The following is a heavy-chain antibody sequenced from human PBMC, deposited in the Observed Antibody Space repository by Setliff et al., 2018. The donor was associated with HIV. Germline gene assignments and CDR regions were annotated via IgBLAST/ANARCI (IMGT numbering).Heavy chain of an antibody. CDR2: ISAYNGNT. J-gene: IGHJ6*03. D-gene: IGHD3-22*01. Sequence: ASVKVSCKASGYTFTSYGISWVRQAPGQGLEWMGWISAYNGNTNYAQKLQGRVTMTTDTSTSTAYMELRSLRSDDTAVYYCAREYYYDSSGYYYYYYMDVWGKGTTVTV. V-gene: IGHV1-18*01. CDR3: AREYYYDSSGYYYYYYMDV. CDR1: GYTFTSYG.